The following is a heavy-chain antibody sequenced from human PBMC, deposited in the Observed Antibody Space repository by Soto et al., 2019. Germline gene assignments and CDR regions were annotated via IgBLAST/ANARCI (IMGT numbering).Heavy chain of an antibody. CDR3: ARLQLGGDRMLNWFDP. D-gene: IGHD2-21*02. V-gene: IGHV1-18*01. Sequence: QVQVVQSGPELKKPGASVKVSCKAQGYIFTKYGIDWVRPAPGHGLEWKGLINGYNGDRKVAQKFQDGVSMTTDTATDTAYMELKSLRSGDTAVYYCARLQLGGDRMLNWFDPWGQGTLVTVSS. CDR1: GYIFTKYG. CDR2: INGYNGDR. J-gene: IGHJ5*02.